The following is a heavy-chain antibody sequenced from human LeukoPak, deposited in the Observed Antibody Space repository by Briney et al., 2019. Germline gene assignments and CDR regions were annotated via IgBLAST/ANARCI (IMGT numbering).Heavy chain of an antibody. J-gene: IGHJ4*02. D-gene: IGHD3-10*01. CDR2: ISSSSSYI. Sequence: GGSLRLSCAASGFTFSSYSMNWVRQAPGKGLEWVSSISSSSSYIYYAGSVKGRFTISRDNAKNSLYLQMNSLRAEDTAVYYCARVGIRGSSPVGYFDYWGQGTLVTVSS. CDR1: GFTFSSYS. V-gene: IGHV3-21*01. CDR3: ARVGIRGSSPVGYFDY.